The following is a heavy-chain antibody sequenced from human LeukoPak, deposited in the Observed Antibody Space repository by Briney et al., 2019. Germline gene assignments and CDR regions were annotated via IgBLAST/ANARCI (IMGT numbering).Heavy chain of an antibody. Sequence: SETLSLTCTVSGGSVSNYYWSWIRQSPGKGLEWIGSIYYSGSTYYNPSLKSRVTISVDTSKNQFSLKLSSVTAADTAVYYCARDLRKQWLVNWFDPWGQGTLVTVSS. J-gene: IGHJ5*02. V-gene: IGHV4-59*02. CDR1: GGSVSNYY. CDR3: ARDLRKQWLVNWFDP. D-gene: IGHD6-19*01. CDR2: IYYSGST.